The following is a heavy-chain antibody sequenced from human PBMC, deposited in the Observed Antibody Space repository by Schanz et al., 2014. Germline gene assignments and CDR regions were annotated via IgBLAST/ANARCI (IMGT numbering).Heavy chain of an antibody. Sequence: QVQLVQSGAEVKKPGASVKVSCKASGYTFTSYGISWVRQAPGQGLEWMGWISAYTNNTNYAQKVQGRVTMTTDTSTGTAYMKLRSLRSDDTAVYYCARGGYSYALSAFDIWGQGTMVTVSS. CDR1: GYTFTSYG. CDR3: ARGGYSYALSAFDI. J-gene: IGHJ3*02. V-gene: IGHV1-18*01. CDR2: ISAYTNNT. D-gene: IGHD5-18*01.